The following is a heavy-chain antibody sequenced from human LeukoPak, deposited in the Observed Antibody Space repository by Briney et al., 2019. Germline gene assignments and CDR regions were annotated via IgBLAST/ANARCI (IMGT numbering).Heavy chain of an antibody. J-gene: IGHJ4*02. V-gene: IGHV3-21*01. CDR1: GFTFSRYG. D-gene: IGHD6-19*01. Sequence: GGSLRLSCVASGFTFSRYGMNWVRQAPGKGLEWVSSIIDSTGYTYYADSVKGRFTISRDNAKNSLYLQMNSLRADDTAVYYCARDVWTGVAVSDYWGQGTLVTVSS. CDR2: IIDSTGYT. CDR3: ARDVWTGVAVSDY.